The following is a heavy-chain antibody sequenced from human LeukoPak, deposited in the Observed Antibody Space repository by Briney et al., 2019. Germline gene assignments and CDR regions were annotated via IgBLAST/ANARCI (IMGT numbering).Heavy chain of an antibody. CDR3: SKDESKWNAGDFDY. D-gene: IGHD1-20*01. J-gene: IGHJ4*02. CDR1: GFTFSSYA. Sequence: GGSLRLSCAASGFTFSSYAMSWVRQAPGKGLEWVSAISGSGGSTYYADSVKGRFTISRDNSKNTLYLQMNSLRAEDTAVYYCSKDESKWNAGDFDYWGQGTLVNVSS. CDR2: ISGSGGST. V-gene: IGHV3-23*01.